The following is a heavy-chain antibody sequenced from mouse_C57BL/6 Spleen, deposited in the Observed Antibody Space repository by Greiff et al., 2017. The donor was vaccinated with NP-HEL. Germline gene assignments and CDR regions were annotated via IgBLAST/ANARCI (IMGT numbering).Heavy chain of an antibody. V-gene: IGHV1-55*01. J-gene: IGHJ3*01. CDR1: GYTFTSYW. CDR2: IYPGSGST. Sequence: QVQLQQPEAELVKPGASVKMSCKASGYTFTSYWITWVKQRPGQGLEWIGDIYPGSGSTNYNEKFKSKATLTVDTSSSTAYMQLSSLTSEDSAVYYCARRYGSSPAWFAYWGQGTLVTVSA. CDR3: ARRYGSSPAWFAY. D-gene: IGHD1-1*01.